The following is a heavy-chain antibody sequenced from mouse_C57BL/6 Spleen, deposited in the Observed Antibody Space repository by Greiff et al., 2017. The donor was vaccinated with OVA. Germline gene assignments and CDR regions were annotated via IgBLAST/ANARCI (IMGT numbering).Heavy chain of an antibody. CDR3: AREGENDGYFAY. Sequence: ESGPGLVKPSPSLSLTCSVTGYSITSGYFWNWIRQFPGNKLEWMGYISYGGSNNYNPSLKNRISITRDTSKSQFFLKLNSVTTEDTATYYCAREGENDGYFAYWGQGTLVTVSA. D-gene: IGHD2-3*01. CDR2: ISYGGSN. J-gene: IGHJ3*01. CDR1: GYSITSGYF. V-gene: IGHV3-6*01.